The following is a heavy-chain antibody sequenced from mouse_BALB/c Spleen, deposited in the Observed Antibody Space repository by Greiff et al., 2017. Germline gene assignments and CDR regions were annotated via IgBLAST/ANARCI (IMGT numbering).Heavy chain of an antibody. D-gene: IGHD1-1*01. CDR2: IHYSGST. Sequence: DVKLQESGPDLVKPSQSLSLTCTVTGYSITSGYSWHWIRQFPGNKLEWMGYIHYSGSTNYNPSLKSRISITRDTSKNQFFLQLNSVTTEDTATYYCARGIYYYGSSYFDYWGQGTTLTVSS. V-gene: IGHV3-1*02. J-gene: IGHJ2*01. CDR3: ARGIYYYGSSYFDY. CDR1: GYSITSGYS.